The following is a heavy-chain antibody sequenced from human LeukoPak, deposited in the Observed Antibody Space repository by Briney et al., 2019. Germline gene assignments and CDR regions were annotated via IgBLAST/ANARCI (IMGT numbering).Heavy chain of an antibody. J-gene: IGHJ4*02. CDR1: GFTFSSNW. CDR3: ARGGGNSEFDY. V-gene: IGHV3-53*01. CDR2: IFSGGST. D-gene: IGHD4-23*01. Sequence: PGGSLRLSCAASGFTFSSNWMSWVRQAPGKGLEWVSVIFSGGSTYYADSAKGRFTISRDNSKNTLYLQMNSLRAEDTAVYYCARGGGNSEFDYWGQGTLVTVSS.